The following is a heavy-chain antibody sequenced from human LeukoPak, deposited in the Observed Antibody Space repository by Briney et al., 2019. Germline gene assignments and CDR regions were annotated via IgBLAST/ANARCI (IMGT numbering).Heavy chain of an antibody. V-gene: IGHV3-64*04. Sequence: PGGSLRLSCSASGFXFSSYAIHWVRQAPGKGLEYVSAISSNGGSTYYADSVKGRFTISRDNSKNTVYLQMNSLRAEDTAVYYCASGQQWLDDWGQGTLVTVSS. J-gene: IGHJ4*02. CDR3: ASGQQWLDD. CDR2: ISSNGGST. CDR1: GFXFSSYA. D-gene: IGHD6-19*01.